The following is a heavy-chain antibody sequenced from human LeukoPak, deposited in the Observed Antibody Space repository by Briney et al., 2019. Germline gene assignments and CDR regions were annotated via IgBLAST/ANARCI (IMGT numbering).Heavy chain of an antibody. CDR2: ISHDGSHI. CDR3: ARVGYNFNLGNAFDV. CDR1: GFAFSQFT. J-gene: IGHJ3*01. Sequence: GGSLRLSCAASGFAFSQFTVHWVRQAPGKGLEWVAVISHDGSHIYYADSVRGRVTISRDNPRSTLFLQMNSLRADDTGVYHCARVGYNFNLGNAFDVWGQGTVVTVSS. D-gene: IGHD1-20*01. V-gene: IGHV3-30-3*01.